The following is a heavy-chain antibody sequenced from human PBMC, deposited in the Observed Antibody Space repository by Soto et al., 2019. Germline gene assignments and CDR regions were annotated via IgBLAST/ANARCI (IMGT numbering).Heavy chain of an antibody. CDR3: ARGYSSGPDY. Sequence: EVPLVESGGGLVQPGGSLRLSCAASGFTCRDHWMHWVRQAPGKGLVWVSRIHSDGSTTTYADSVKGRFTISRDNAKSNLYLQLNSLRAEDTSQYYCARGYSSGPDYWGQGTLVTVSS. J-gene: IGHJ4*02. CDR2: IHSDGSTT. CDR1: GFTCRDHW. V-gene: IGHV3-74*01. D-gene: IGHD6-19*01.